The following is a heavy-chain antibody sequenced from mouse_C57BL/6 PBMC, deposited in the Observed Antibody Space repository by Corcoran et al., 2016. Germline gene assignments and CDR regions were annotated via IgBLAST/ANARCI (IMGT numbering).Heavy chain of an antibody. J-gene: IGHJ2*01. Sequence: QVQLQQSGPELVNPGASVKISCQASGYSFTSYYINGVKQRPGQGLGRIGWIYPGGGNTKYNEKFKGKATLTADTSSSTAYMQLSSLTSEDSAVYYCARSDYDYYVVYWGQGTTLTVS. D-gene: IGHD2-4*01. CDR2: IYPGGGNT. CDR1: GYSFTSYY. V-gene: IGHV1-66*01. CDR3: ARSDYDYYVVY.